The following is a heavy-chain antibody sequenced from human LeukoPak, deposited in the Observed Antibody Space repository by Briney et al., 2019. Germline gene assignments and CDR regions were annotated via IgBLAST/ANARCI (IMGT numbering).Heavy chain of an antibody. CDR3: ARDRYGSFDL. CDR1: GGSISSGGYS. D-gene: IGHD1-26*01. V-gene: IGHV4-30-2*01. J-gene: IGHJ2*01. Sequence: PSETLSLTCAVSGGSISSGGYSWSWIRQPPGKGLEWIGYIYHSGSTYYNPSLKSRVTISVDRSKNQFSLKLSSVTAADTAVYYCARDRYGSFDLWGRGTLVTVSS. CDR2: IYHSGST.